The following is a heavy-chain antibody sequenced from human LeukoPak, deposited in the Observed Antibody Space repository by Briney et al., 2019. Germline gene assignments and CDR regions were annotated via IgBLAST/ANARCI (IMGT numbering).Heavy chain of an antibody. CDR3: ARTYGSGSYYFDY. V-gene: IGHV4-59*01. Sequence: SETLSLTCTVSGGSISSCYWNWIRHPPAPGLEWIGYIYYSGSTNYNPSLKSRVTISVDTSENQFSLKLSSVTAADTAVYYCARTYGSGSYYFDYWGQGTLVTVSS. D-gene: IGHD3-10*01. CDR1: GGSISSCY. J-gene: IGHJ4*02. CDR2: IYYSGST.